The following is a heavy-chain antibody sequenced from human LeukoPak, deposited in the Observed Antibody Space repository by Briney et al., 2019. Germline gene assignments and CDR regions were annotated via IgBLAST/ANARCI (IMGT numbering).Heavy chain of an antibody. Sequence: GGSLRLSCAASGFTFSSYSMNWVRQAPGKGLEWDSYISSSGSTIYYADSVKGRFTISRDNAKNSLYLQMNSLRAEDTAVYYCAELGITMIGGVWGKGTTVTISS. CDR2: ISSSGSTI. V-gene: IGHV3-48*04. CDR3: AELGITMIGGV. D-gene: IGHD3-10*02. J-gene: IGHJ6*04. CDR1: GFTFSSYS.